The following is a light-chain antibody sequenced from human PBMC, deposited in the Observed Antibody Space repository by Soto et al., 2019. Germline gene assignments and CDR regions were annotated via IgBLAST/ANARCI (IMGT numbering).Light chain of an antibody. Sequence: QSVLTQPPSASGSLGQSVTISCTGTSSDVGGYNYVSWYQQHPGKAPKLMISEVSKRPSGVPDRFSGSKSGNAASLTVSGLHAEDEADYYCSSYAGNNKYVFGAGTKLTVL. J-gene: IGLJ1*01. V-gene: IGLV2-8*01. CDR3: SSYAGNNKYV. CDR2: EVS. CDR1: SSDVGGYNY.